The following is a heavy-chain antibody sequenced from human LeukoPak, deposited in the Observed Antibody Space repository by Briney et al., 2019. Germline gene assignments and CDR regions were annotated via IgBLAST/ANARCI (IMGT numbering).Heavy chain of an antibody. V-gene: IGHV4-59*10. CDR2: IYTSGST. Sequence: SETLSLTCAVYGGSISSYYWSWIRRPAGKGLEWIGRIYTSGSTNYNPSLKSRVTMSVDTSKNQFSLKLSSVTAADTAVYYCARVIGRDGYRRGHYYFDYWGQGTLVTVSS. J-gene: IGHJ4*02. CDR3: ARVIGRDGYRRGHYYFDY. CDR1: GGSISSYY. D-gene: IGHD5-12*01.